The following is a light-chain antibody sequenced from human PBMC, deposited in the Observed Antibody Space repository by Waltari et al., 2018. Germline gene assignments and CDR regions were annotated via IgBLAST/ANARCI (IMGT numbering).Light chain of an antibody. CDR2: DNT. CDR1: SSNVGAGYD. CDR3: QSYDNILYGSTV. Sequence: QSVLTQPPSVSGAPGQRVTISCTGSSSNVGAGYDVHWYQQLPGTAPKLLIYDNTHRPPGFPDRSSGTKTGTSASLAITGLRAADAADYYCQSYDNILYGSTVFGTGTKVTVL. J-gene: IGLJ1*01. V-gene: IGLV1-40*01.